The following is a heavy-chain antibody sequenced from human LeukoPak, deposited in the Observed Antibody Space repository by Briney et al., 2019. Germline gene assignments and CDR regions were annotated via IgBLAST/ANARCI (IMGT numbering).Heavy chain of an antibody. CDR1: GFTFSCYS. CDR3: ARDGGYYYDSSGYYPENY. D-gene: IGHD3-22*01. Sequence: PGGPLRLSCAASGFTFSCYSMKWLRQAPGKGLEWVSSITSSYINYADSVKGRFTISRDNAKNSLYLQMNSLRAEDTAVYYCARDGGYYYDSSGYYPENYWGQGTLVTVSS. V-gene: IGHV3-21*01. J-gene: IGHJ4*02. CDR2: ITSSYI.